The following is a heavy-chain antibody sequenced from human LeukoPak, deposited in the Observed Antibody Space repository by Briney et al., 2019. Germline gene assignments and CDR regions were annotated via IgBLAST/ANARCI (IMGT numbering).Heavy chain of an antibody. CDR3: ASTQLDFWSGYSQDY. V-gene: IGHV4-59*01. CDR1: GGSISSCY. J-gene: IGHJ4*02. Sequence: SETLSLTCTVSGGSISSCYWSWIRQPPGKGLEWIGYIYYSGSTNYNPSLKSRVTISVDTSKNQFSLKLSSVTAADTAVYYCASTQLDFWSGYSQDYWGQGTLVTVSS. D-gene: IGHD3-3*01. CDR2: IYYSGST.